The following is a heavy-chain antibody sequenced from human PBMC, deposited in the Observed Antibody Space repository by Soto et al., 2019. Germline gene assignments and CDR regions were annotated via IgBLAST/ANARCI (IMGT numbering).Heavy chain of an antibody. D-gene: IGHD3-22*01. V-gene: IGHV4-59*08. J-gene: IGHJ4*02. CDR2: IYYSGST. CDR3: ARGGGNYYESSGPQSTFDS. CDR1: GGSMTGRY. Sequence: SETLSLTCTVSGGSMTGRYWSWIRQPPGKGLEWIGYIYYSGSTKYNPSLKSRVTISVDTSKNQFSLKLSSVTAADTAVYYCARGGGNYYESSGPQSTFDSWGPGTLVTVSS.